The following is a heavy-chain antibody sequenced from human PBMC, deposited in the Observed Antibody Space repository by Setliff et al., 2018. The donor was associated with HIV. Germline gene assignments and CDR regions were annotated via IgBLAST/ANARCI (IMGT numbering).Heavy chain of an antibody. CDR2: IYYSGRT. V-gene: IGHV4-39*07. Sequence: LSLTCIVSRGSISSTSHYWGWVRQSPGRRLEWIGSIYYSGRTYYNPSLKSRVTMSVDTSTNQFSLDLTSVTAADTAVYFCAGEIAPAARLPNVGGPPPPGYYHYMDVWGKGTTVTVSS. CDR3: AGEIAPAARLPNVGGPPPPGYYHYMDV. CDR1: RGSISSTSHY. J-gene: IGHJ6*03. D-gene: IGHD2-8*01.